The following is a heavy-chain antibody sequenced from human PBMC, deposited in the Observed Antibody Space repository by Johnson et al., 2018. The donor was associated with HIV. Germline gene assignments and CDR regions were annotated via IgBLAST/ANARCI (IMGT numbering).Heavy chain of an antibody. CDR3: AGWGVGATAASGGMDFDI. CDR2: ISYDGSNK. Sequence: VPVVESGGGVVQPGKSLRLSCAVSGFTFSSYAMVRQAPGKGLEWVAVISYDGSNKYYADSVKGRFTISRDNSKNTLYLQMNSLRAEDTAVDYCAGWGVGATAASGGMDFDILGQGTMVTVSS. D-gene: IGHD1-26*01. V-gene: IGHV3-30*04. CDR1: GFTFSSYA. J-gene: IGHJ3*02.